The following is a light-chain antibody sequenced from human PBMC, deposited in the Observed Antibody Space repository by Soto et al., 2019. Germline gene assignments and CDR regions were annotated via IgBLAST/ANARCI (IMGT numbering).Light chain of an antibody. CDR3: QQFNSYPIT. CDR2: TVS. CDR1: EDITNS. V-gene: IGKV1-9*01. J-gene: IGKJ5*01. Sequence: DIQLTQSPSFLSASVGDRVTITCRASEDITNSLAWYHQKPGKTPKFLIFTVSTLQGGVRSRFSGSGSGTEFTLTISDLLPEDFATYYCQQFNSYPITFGQGTRLDI.